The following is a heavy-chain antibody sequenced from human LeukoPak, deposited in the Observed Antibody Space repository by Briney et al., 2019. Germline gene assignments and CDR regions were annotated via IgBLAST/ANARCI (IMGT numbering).Heavy chain of an antibody. V-gene: IGHV3-23*01. J-gene: IGHJ5*02. CDR2: ISGSGDST. CDR3: AKGSVAGRQRAPPKEWFDP. D-gene: IGHD6-6*01. Sequence: GGTLRLSCAASGFMFSSYGMSWVRQAPGKGLEWVSVISGSGDSTYYADSVKGRFTISRDNAKNSLYLQMNSLRAEDTAVYYCAKGSVAGRQRAPPKEWFDPWGQGTLVTVSS. CDR1: GFMFSSYG.